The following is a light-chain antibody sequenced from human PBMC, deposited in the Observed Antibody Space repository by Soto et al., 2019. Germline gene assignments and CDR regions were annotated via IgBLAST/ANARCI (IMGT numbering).Light chain of an antibody. Sequence: DIAMTESPATLSVSPGERATLSCRASQSVSSSYLAWYQQKPGQAPRLLIYGASSRATGIPDRFSGSGSGTDFTLTISRLEPEDLAVYYCQQHGISHITFGQGTRLEIK. V-gene: IGKV3-20*01. CDR3: QQHGISHIT. CDR2: GAS. J-gene: IGKJ5*01. CDR1: QSVSSSY.